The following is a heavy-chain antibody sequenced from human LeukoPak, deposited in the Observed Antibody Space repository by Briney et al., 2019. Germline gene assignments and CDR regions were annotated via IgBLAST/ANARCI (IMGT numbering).Heavy chain of an antibody. J-gene: IGHJ2*01. Sequence: PSETLSLTCAVSDYSISSAYFWGWIRQPPGKGLEWIGSFYHGGTTYYNPSLKSRVTISVDTSKNQFSLKLSSVTAADTAVYYCAKDRGYWSPDWYFDLWGRGTLVTVSS. CDR1: DYSISSAYF. CDR2: FYHGGTT. V-gene: IGHV4-38-2*02. D-gene: IGHD2-8*02. CDR3: AKDRGYWSPDWYFDL.